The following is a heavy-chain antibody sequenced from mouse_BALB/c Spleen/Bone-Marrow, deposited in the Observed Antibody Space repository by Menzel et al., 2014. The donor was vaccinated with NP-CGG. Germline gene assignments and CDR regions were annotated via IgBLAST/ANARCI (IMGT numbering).Heavy chain of an antibody. Sequence: EVQGVESGGGLVQPGGSRKLSCAASGFTFSTFGMHWVRQAPEKGLEWIAYISSDSSTIYYADTVEGRFTISRDNPKNTLFLLMASLRSEDTAVYYCARKGNFHYYGYYDMDYWGQGTSVTVSS. V-gene: IGHV5-17*02. CDR1: GFTFSTFG. D-gene: IGHD1-2*01. J-gene: IGHJ4*01. CDR3: ARKGNFHYYGYYDMDY. CDR2: ISSDSSTI.